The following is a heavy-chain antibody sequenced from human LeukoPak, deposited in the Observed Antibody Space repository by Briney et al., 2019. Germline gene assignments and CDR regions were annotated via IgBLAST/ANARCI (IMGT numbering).Heavy chain of an antibody. V-gene: IGHV3-7*01. D-gene: IGHD6-6*01. CDR3: ARPQMSSSSAAALRY. CDR1: GFTFSSYW. CDR2: IKQDGSEK. J-gene: IGHJ4*02. Sequence: GGSLRLSCAASGFTFSSYWMSWVRQAPGKGLEWVANIKQDGSEKYYVDSVKGRFTISRDNAKNSLYLQMNSLRAEDTAVYYCARPQMSSSSAAALRYWGRGTLVTVSS.